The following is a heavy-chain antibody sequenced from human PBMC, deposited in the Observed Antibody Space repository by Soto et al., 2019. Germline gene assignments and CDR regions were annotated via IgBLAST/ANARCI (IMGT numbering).Heavy chain of an antibody. J-gene: IGHJ4*02. CDR3: ARVKATVTTAYFDY. CDR2: IYYSGST. D-gene: IGHD4-17*01. CDR1: GGSISSYY. Sequence: QVQLQESGPGLVKPSETLSLTCTVSGGSISSYYWSWIRQPPGKGLEWIGYIYYSGSTNYNPSLKSRVTISVDTSKNQFSLKLSSVTAADTAVYYCARVKATVTTAYFDYWGQATLVTVSS. V-gene: IGHV4-59*13.